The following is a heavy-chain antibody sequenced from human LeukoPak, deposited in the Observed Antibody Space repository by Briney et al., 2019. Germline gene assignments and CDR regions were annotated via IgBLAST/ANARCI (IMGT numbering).Heavy chain of an antibody. CDR1: GFTFSSYA. Sequence: PGGSLRLSCAASGFTFSSYAMSWVRQAPGKGLEWVSAISGSGGSTYYADSVKGRFTISRDNSKNTLYLQMDSLRAEDTAVYYCATTTVTTSYYFDYWGQGTLVTVSS. D-gene: IGHD4-17*01. J-gene: IGHJ4*02. CDR2: ISGSGGST. CDR3: ATTTVTTSYYFDY. V-gene: IGHV3-23*01.